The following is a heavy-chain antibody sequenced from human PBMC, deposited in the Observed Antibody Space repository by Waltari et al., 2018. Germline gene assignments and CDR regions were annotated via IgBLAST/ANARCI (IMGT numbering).Heavy chain of an antibody. Sequence: QLQLQESGPGLVTPSETLSLTCTVSGGSISSSSSYWGWFRQPPGKGLEWIGSIYYSGSTYYNPSLKSRVTISVDTSKNQFSLKLSSVTAADTAVYYCASLASSGYYPLIDYWGQGTLVTVSS. CDR3: ASLASSGYYPLIDY. D-gene: IGHD3-22*01. V-gene: IGHV4-39*01. CDR2: IYYSGST. CDR1: GGSISSSSSY. J-gene: IGHJ4*02.